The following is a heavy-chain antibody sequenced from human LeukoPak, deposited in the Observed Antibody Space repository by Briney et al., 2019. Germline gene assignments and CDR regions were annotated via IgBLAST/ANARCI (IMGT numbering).Heavy chain of an antibody. CDR3: ARPLGGDLDAFDI. CDR1: GGSISNYY. CDR2: MHYRGSN. J-gene: IGHJ3*02. D-gene: IGHD3-16*01. Sequence: SETLSLTCTVYGGSISNYYWSWIRQPPGERLEWIGYMHYRGSNNYNPSLTSRVTISVDTSKNQLFLKLTSVTAADTAMYFCARPLGGDLDAFDIWGQGTMVTVSS. V-gene: IGHV4-59*01.